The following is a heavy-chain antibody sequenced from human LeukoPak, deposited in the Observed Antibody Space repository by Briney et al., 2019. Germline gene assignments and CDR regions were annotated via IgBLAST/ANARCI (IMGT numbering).Heavy chain of an antibody. CDR3: AKGGDSSGYY. CDR2: ISYDGSNK. V-gene: IGHV3-30*18. Sequence: GGSLRLSCAASGFIFSSYGMHWVRQAPGKGLEWVAVISYDGSNKYYADSVKGRFTISRDNSKNTLYLQMNSLRAEDTAVYYCAKGGDSSGYYWGQGTLVTVSS. J-gene: IGHJ4*02. CDR1: GFIFSSYG. D-gene: IGHD3-22*01.